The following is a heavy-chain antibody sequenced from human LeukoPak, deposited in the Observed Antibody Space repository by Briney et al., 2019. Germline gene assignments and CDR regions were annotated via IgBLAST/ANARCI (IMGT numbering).Heavy chain of an antibody. CDR2: INWNGAST. J-gene: IGHJ4*02. V-gene: IGHV3-20*04. CDR1: GFTFDDYG. CDR3: ARTPEYYYDSSGYSSGPDY. Sequence: GGSLRLSCAASGFTFDDYGITWVRQAPGKGLEWVSGINWNGASTGYADSVKGRFTISRDNAKNSLYLQMNSLRAEDAALYYCARTPEYYYDSSGYSSGPDYWGQGTLVTVSS. D-gene: IGHD3-22*01.